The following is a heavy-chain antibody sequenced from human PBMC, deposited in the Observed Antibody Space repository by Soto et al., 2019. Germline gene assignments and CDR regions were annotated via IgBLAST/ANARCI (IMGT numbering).Heavy chain of an antibody. Sequence: PSETLSLTCTVSGGSISSYYWSWIRQPPGKGLEWIGYIYYSGSTNYNPSLKSRVTISVDTSKNQFSLKLSSVTAADTAVYYCARCSGYSSGWTTDYSGQGTLVTVSS. V-gene: IGHV4-59*01. CDR1: GGSISSYY. CDR2: IYYSGST. CDR3: ARCSGYSSGWTTDY. D-gene: IGHD6-19*01. J-gene: IGHJ4*02.